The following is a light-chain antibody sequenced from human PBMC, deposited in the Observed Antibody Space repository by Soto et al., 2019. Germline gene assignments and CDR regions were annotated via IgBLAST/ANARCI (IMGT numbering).Light chain of an antibody. V-gene: IGKV3-11*01. J-gene: IGKJ2*01. Sequence: EIVLTQSPATLSLSPGERATLSCRASQSVSSYLAWYQQKPGQAPRLLIYDASNRATGIPARFSGSGSGTDFTLTISSLEPEDFGFCYCQQRINWPVTFGQGTKLQIK. CDR2: DAS. CDR1: QSVSSY. CDR3: QQRINWPVT.